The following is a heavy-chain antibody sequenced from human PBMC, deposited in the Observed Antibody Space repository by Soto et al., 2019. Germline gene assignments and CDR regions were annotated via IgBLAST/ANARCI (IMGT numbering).Heavy chain of an antibody. CDR3: ARDVGYCISTGCLWRWWFDP. Sequence: QVQLVQSGAEVKKPGSSVKVSCKASGGTFSSYAISWVRQAPGQGLEWMGGIIPIFGTANYAQKFQGRVTITADESTSTAYMELSSLRSEDTAVYYCARDVGYCISTGCLWRWWFDPWGQGTLVTVSS. CDR1: GGTFSSYA. D-gene: IGHD2-2*03. V-gene: IGHV1-69*12. J-gene: IGHJ5*02. CDR2: IIPIFGTA.